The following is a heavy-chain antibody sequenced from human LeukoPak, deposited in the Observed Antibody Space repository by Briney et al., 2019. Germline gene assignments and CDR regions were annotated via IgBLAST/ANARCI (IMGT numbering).Heavy chain of an antibody. V-gene: IGHV4-4*07. CDR1: GGTIGTYY. J-gene: IGHJ4*02. CDR2: IFTTGGA. D-gene: IGHD7-27*01. CDR3: VRDGPSWGLL. Sequence: SETLSLTCTVSGGTIGTYYWSWIRQPAGKELEWIGRIFTTGGANYNPSLKSRVAMLLDTSKSLFSLKLNSVTAADTAVYYCVRDGPSWGLLWGQGALVTVSS.